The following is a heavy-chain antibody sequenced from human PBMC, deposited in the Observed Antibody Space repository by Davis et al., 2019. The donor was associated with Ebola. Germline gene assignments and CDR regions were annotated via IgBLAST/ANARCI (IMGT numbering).Heavy chain of an antibody. CDR2: ISAYNGNT. D-gene: IGHD1-26*01. CDR3: ARTSIVGTTTTASDI. CDR1: GYTFRNSA. J-gene: IGHJ3*02. Sequence: ASVKVSCKASGYTFRNSAISWVRQAPGQGLEWMGWISAYNGNTNYAQILQGRVTMTTDTSTGTAYVELRSLRSDDTAVYFCARTSIVGTTTTASDIWGQGTMVTVSS. V-gene: IGHV1-18*01.